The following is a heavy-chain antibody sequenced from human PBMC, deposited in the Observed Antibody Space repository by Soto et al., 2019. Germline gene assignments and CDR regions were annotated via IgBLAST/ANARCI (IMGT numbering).Heavy chain of an antibody. J-gene: IGHJ6*02. CDR2: IYYSGST. CDR1: GGSINSYY. D-gene: IGHD3-3*01. Sequence: KTSETLSLTCTVSGGSINSYYWSWIRQPPGKGLEWIGYIYYSGSTNYNPSLKSRVTISVDTSKNQFSLKLSSVTAADTAVYYCARATPYDFWSGYYWSPYYYGMDVWGQGTTVTVSS. CDR3: ARATPYDFWSGYYWSPYYYGMDV. V-gene: IGHV4-59*01.